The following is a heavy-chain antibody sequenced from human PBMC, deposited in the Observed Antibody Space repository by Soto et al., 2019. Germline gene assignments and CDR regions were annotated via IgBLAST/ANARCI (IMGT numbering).Heavy chain of an antibody. CDR1: GFTFSRYW. Sequence: EVQLVESGGGLVQPGGSLRLSCAASGFTFSRYWMSWVRRAPGKGLEWVANIKQDGSEIHYVDSVKGRFMISRENAKNSLYLQMNSLRVEDTTVYYCVRDFHVFSATTGQYYYYMDVWGKGTTVTVSS. CDR2: IKQDGSEI. J-gene: IGHJ6*03. D-gene: IGHD2-15*01. CDR3: VRDFHVFSATTGQYYYYMDV. V-gene: IGHV3-7*01.